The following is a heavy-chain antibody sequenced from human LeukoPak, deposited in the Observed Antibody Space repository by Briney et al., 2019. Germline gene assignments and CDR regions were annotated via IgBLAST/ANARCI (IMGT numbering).Heavy chain of an antibody. CDR3: ARGNGWFFY. Sequence: SETLSLTRTVSGGSISSYYWSWIRQPPGKGLEWIGYIHFSGSTNYNPSLKSRVTISVDTSKNQFSLKLSSVTAADTAVYYCARGNGWFFYWGQGTLVTVSS. V-gene: IGHV4-59*01. J-gene: IGHJ4*02. D-gene: IGHD6-19*01. CDR1: GGSISSYY. CDR2: IHFSGST.